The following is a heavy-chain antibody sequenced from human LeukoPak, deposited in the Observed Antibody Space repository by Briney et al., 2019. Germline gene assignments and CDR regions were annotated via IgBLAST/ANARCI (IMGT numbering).Heavy chain of an antibody. D-gene: IGHD4-17*01. CDR3: AGTTVTTGWFDP. CDR1: EFSVGSNY. V-gene: IGHV3-66*01. CDR2: IYSGGST. Sequence: GGSLRLSCAASEFSVGSNYMTWVRQAPGKGLEWVSLIYSGGSTYYADSVKGRFTISRDNSKNTLYLQMNSLRAEDTAVYYCAGTTVTTGWFDPWGQGTLVTVSS. J-gene: IGHJ5*02.